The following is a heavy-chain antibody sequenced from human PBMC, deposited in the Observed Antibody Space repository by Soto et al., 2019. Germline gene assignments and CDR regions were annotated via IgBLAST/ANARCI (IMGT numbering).Heavy chain of an antibody. CDR1: GFTFSSYE. V-gene: IGHV3-48*03. CDR3: ARDGIYYYDSSGYYYPFDY. D-gene: IGHD3-22*01. Sequence: GGSLRFSCAASGFTFSSYEMNWVRQAPGKGLEWVSYISSSGSTIYYADSVKGRFTISRDNAKNSLYLQMNSLRAEDTAVYYCARDGIYYYDSSGYYYPFDYWGQGTLVTVSS. CDR2: ISSSGSTI. J-gene: IGHJ4*02.